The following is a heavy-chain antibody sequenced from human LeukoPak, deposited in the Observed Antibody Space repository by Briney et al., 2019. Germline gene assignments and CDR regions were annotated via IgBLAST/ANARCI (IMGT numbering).Heavy chain of an antibody. CDR2: IYYSGST. CDR1: GGSISGSSYY. V-gene: IGHV4-39*02. CDR3: AREGDYYDSSGYHY. J-gene: IGHJ4*02. D-gene: IGHD3-22*01. Sequence: SETLSLTCTVSGGSISGSSYYWGWIRQPPGKGLEWIGSIYYSGSTYYNPSLKSRVTISVDTSKNQFSLKLSSVTAADTAVYYCAREGDYYDSSGYHYWGQGTLVTVSS.